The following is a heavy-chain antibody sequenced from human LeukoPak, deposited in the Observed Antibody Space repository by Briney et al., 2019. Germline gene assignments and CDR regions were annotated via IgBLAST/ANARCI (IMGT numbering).Heavy chain of an antibody. V-gene: IGHV3-23*01. CDR3: ARDWSADY. Sequence: GGSLRLSCTASGFTFSSYAMTWVRQAPGKGLEWVSAMGGSGDSPKYADSVKGRFTTSRDSSKNTVYLQMNSLRPEDTAVYYCARDWSADYWGQGTLVTVSS. CDR2: MGGSGDSP. J-gene: IGHJ4*02. CDR1: GFTFSSYA.